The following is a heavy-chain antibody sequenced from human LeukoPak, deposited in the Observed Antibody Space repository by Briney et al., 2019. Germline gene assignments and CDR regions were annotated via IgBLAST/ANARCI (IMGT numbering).Heavy chain of an antibody. J-gene: IGHJ4*02. CDR2: IIPIFGTA. D-gene: IGHD3-3*01. Sequence: SVKVSCKASGGTFSSYAISWVRQAPGQGLEWMGGIIPIFGTANYAQKFQGRVTITADESTSTAYMELSSLRSEDTAVYYCARTTIFGVVLDYWGQGTLVTVSS. CDR3: ARTTIFGVVLDY. CDR1: GGTFSSYA. V-gene: IGHV1-69*01.